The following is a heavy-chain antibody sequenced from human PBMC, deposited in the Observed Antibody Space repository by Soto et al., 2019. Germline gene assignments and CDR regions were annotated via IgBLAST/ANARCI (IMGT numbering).Heavy chain of an antibody. Sequence: PGRSLRLSCAASRFTFSNYFMQWVRQAPGKGLEWVAVIWYDESNKYYADSVKGRLTIPRDNSKNTLYLQMTSLRAEDTDVYYCAREMVVVPPATPSRFDPWGQGTLVTVSS. J-gene: IGHJ5*02. CDR2: IWYDESNK. V-gene: IGHV3-33*08. CDR1: RFTFSNYF. CDR3: AREMVVVPPATPSRFDP. D-gene: IGHD2-2*01.